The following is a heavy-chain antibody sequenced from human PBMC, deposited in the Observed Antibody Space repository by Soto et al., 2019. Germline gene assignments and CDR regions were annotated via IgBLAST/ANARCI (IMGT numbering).Heavy chain of an antibody. V-gene: IGHV3-30*18. Sequence: GGSLRLSCAASGFTFSNSAIHWVRQAPGKGLEWVAVISYDGNNRFYADSVKGRFTISRDNFQNTLYLQMSSLRPEDTAVYYCAKDDPSISWYHDNW. CDR2: ISYDGNNR. CDR1: GFTFSNSA. D-gene: IGHD6-13*01. J-gene: IGHJ5*01. CDR3: AKDDPSISWYHDNW.